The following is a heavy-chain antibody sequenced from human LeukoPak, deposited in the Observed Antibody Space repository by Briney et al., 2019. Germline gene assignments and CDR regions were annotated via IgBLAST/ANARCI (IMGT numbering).Heavy chain of an antibody. V-gene: IGHV4-34*01. D-gene: IGHD3-16*02. CDR3: ARGIPGRSIDY. CDR1: GGSFSGYY. CDR2: INHSGSA. J-gene: IGHJ4*02. Sequence: SETLSLTCAVYGGSFSGYYWSWIRQPPGKGLEWIGEINHSGSANYNPSLKSRVTISVDTSKNQFSLRLTSVPAADTAVYYCARGIPGRSIDYWGQGTLVTVSS.